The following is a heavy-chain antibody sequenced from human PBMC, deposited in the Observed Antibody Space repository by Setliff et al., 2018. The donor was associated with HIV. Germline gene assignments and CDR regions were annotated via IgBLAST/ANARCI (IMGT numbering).Heavy chain of an antibody. CDR1: GGTFSSYG. J-gene: IGHJ3*02. Sequence: ASVKVSCKASGGTFSSYGISWVRQAPGQGLEWVGWISAYNGNTNYAQKLQGRVTMTTDTSTYTAFMELRGLKSDDTAVYYCARDRLTAGKYCSDSRCDDAFDIWGQGTMVTVSS. D-gene: IGHD2-15*01. CDR3: ARDRLTAGKYCSDSRCDDAFDI. V-gene: IGHV1-18*01. CDR2: ISAYNGNT.